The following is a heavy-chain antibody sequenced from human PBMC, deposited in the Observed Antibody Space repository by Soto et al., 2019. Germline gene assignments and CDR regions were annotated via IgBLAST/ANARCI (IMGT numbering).Heavy chain of an antibody. J-gene: IGHJ4*02. CDR2: IYSGGST. Sequence: EVQLVESGGGLVQPGGSLRLSCAASGFTVSSNYMSWVRQAPGKGLEWVSVIYSGGSTYYADSVKGRFTISRHNSKNTLYLQMNSLRAEDTAVYYCARGPQGQWAAYYFDYWGQGTLVTVSS. CDR3: ARGPQGQWAAYYFDY. D-gene: IGHD6-19*01. CDR1: GFTVSSNY. V-gene: IGHV3-53*04.